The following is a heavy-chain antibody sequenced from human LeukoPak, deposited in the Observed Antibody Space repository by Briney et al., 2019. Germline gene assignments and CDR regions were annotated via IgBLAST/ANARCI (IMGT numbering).Heavy chain of an antibody. Sequence: PSETLSLTCTVSGGSISSYYWSWIRQPPGKGLEWIGYIYYSGSTNYNPSLKSRVTISVDTSKNQFSLKLSSVTAADTAVYYCARHTPGIAAAGIDPWGQGTLVTVSS. CDR3: ARHTPGIAAAGIDP. V-gene: IGHV4-59*08. CDR2: IYYSGST. J-gene: IGHJ5*02. D-gene: IGHD6-13*01. CDR1: GGSISSYY.